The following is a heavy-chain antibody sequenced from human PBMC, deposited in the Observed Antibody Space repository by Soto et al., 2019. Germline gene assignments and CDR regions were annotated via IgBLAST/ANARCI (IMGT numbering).Heavy chain of an antibody. D-gene: IGHD2-21*01. CDR3: VQSRCGGDCLQSYSSHSYYGLDV. V-gene: IGHV2-5*02. CDR2: IYWDDDK. J-gene: IGHJ6*02. CDR1: GFSLSTTGVG. Sequence: QITLKESGPTLVKPTQTLTLTCTFSGFSLSTTGVGVGWIRQPPGKALEWLALIYWDDDKRYNPSLKSRLTITKDTSKTQXXLXMXXIDPVDTATYYCVQSRCGGDCLQSYSSHSYYGLDVWGQGTTVTVSS.